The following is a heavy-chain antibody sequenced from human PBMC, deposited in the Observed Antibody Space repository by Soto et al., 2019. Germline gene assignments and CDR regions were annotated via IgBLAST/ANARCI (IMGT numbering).Heavy chain of an antibody. V-gene: IGHV4-59*01. J-gene: IGHJ6*02. CDR1: GGSISSYY. CDR2: IYYSGST. Sequence: PSETLSLTCTVSGGSISSYYWSWIRQPPGKGLEWIGYIYYSGSTNYNPSLKSRVTISVDTSKNQFSLKLSSVTAADTAVYYCARDRYSSSWYGYYGMDVWGQGTTVTVSS. CDR3: ARDRYSSSWYGYYGMDV. D-gene: IGHD6-13*01.